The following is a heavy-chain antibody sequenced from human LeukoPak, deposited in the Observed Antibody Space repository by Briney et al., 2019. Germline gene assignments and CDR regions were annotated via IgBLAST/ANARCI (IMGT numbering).Heavy chain of an antibody. V-gene: IGHV1-18*01. D-gene: IGHD3-22*01. CDR2: ISAYNGNT. J-gene: IGHJ6*02. CDR3: ARGPSSGYWRYYGMDV. CDR1: GYTFTSYG. Sequence: GASVKVSCKASGYTFTSYGISWVRQAPGQGLEWMGWISAYNGNTNYAQKLQGRVTMTTDTSTSTAYMELRSLRSDDTAVYYCARGPSSGYWRYYGMDVWGQGTTVTVSS.